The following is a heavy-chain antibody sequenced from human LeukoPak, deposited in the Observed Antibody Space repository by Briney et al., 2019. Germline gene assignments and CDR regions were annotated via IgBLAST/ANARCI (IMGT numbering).Heavy chain of an antibody. CDR2: IYHSGST. CDR3: ARGLPGTDSSSWPTLFDY. D-gene: IGHD6-13*01. J-gene: IGHJ4*02. V-gene: IGHV4-38-2*02. CDR1: GYSISSGYY. Sequence: SETLSLTCTVSGYSISSGYYWGWIRQPPGKGLEWIGSIYHSGSTYYNPSLKSRVTISVDTSKNQFSLKLSSVTAADTAVYYCARGLPGTDSSSWPTLFDYWGQGTLVTVSS.